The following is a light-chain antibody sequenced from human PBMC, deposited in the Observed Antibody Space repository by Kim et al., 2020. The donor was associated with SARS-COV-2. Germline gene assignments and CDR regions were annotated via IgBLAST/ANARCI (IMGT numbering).Light chain of an antibody. Sequence: PGERATTPCRASKSVSSNVAWYQQKPGQAPRLLIYGASTRATGIPARCSGSGSGTEFTLTISSRQSEDLAVYHCQQYDDWPPWTFGQGTKVDIK. J-gene: IGKJ1*01. V-gene: IGKV3-15*01. CDR3: QQYDDWPPWT. CDR1: KSVSSN. CDR2: GAS.